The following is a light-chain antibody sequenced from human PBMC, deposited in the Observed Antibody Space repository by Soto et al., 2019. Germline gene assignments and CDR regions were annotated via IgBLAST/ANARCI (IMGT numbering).Light chain of an antibody. CDR3: QQQGT. Sequence: EIVLKQSPGTLYLSPGDRATLSCRASRFLSSSYVVWYQQKPGQAPRLLIYAASRRAPGIPDRFSGSGSATEYTLTISRVEAEDSAVYYCQQQGTFGEGTTLEI. J-gene: IGKJ2*01. V-gene: IGKV3-20*01. CDR2: AAS. CDR1: RFLSSSY.